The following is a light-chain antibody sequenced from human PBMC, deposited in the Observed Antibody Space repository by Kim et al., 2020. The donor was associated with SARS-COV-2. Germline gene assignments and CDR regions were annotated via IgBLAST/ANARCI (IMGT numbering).Light chain of an antibody. V-gene: IGKV3-15*01. CDR1: QSVSSN. CDR3: HQYNDWPPGDT. CDR2: GAS. J-gene: IGKJ2*01. Sequence: EIVMTQSPATLSVSPGERATLSCRASQSVSSNLAWYQMKPGRAPRLLIYGASTRATGIPDRFSGSGSGTEFTLTISSLQSEDFALYYCHQYNDWPPGDTFGQGTKVDIK.